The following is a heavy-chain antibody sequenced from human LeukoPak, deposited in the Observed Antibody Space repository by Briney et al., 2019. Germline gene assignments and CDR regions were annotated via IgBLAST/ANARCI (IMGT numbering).Heavy chain of an antibody. J-gene: IGHJ5*02. CDR1: GGSISSYY. D-gene: IGHD3-22*01. CDR3: ASVKYYYDSSGYPRWFDP. V-gene: IGHV4-59*01. CDR2: IYYSGST. Sequence: PSETLSLTCTVSGGSISSYYWSWIRQPPGKGLEWIGYIYYSGSTNYNPSLKSRVTTSVDTSKNQFSLKLSSVTAADTAVYYCASVKYYYDSSGYPRWFDPWGQGTLVTVSS.